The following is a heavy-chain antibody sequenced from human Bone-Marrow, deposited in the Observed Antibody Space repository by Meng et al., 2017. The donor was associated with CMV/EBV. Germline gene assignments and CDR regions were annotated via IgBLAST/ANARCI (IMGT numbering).Heavy chain of an antibody. CDR3: ARGGAAAGVAYNWFDR. J-gene: IGHJ5*02. Sequence: GSISSDNWWSWVRQPPEKGLEWIGEISHTGTTNYNPSLKSQVSISIDKSKNQFSLRLTSVTAADTAIYYCARGGAAAGVAYNWFDRWGQGTLVTVSS. D-gene: IGHD6-13*01. V-gene: IGHV4-4*02. CDR2: ISHTGTT. CDR1: GSISSDNW.